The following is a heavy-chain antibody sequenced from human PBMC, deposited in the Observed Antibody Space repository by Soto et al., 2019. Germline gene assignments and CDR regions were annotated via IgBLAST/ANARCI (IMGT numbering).Heavy chain of an antibody. Sequence: EMQLGESGGGLVKPGGSLRLSCAVSGYAFEVAWMNWVRQAPGKGLEWVGRIKSKPDGGTTEYAAPVEGRFTISIDDSTSTLYLQMNSLRTEDTAVYYCTTGRRDYYGNSYMDLWGKGTTVTVSS. V-gene: IGHV3-15*01. CDR1: GYAFEVAW. CDR2: IKSKPDGGTT. CDR3: TTGRRDYYGNSYMDL. J-gene: IGHJ6*03. D-gene: IGHD3-22*01.